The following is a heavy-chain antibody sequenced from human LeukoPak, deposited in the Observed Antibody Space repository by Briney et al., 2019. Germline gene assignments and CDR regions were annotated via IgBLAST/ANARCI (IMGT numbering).Heavy chain of an antibody. D-gene: IGHD6-6*01. J-gene: IGHJ4*02. CDR3: AKKGYSSSDGAYYFDY. Sequence: GGSLRLSCAASGFTFNDYYMSWIRQAPGKGLEWLSYINIGGTNTHYADSVKGRFTISRDNAKKSLYLEMNNLRAEDTAVYYCAKKGYSSSDGAYYFDYWGQGTLVTISS. V-gene: IGHV3-11*01. CDR2: INIGGTNT. CDR1: GFTFNDYY.